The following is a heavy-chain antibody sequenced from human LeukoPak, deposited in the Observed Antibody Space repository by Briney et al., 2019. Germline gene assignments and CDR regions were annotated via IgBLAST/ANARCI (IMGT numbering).Heavy chain of an antibody. J-gene: IGHJ5*02. CDR3: ARVGYGGLNWFDP. D-gene: IGHD4-23*01. V-gene: IGHV4-39*07. CDR2: IYYSGST. Sequence: SETLSLTCTVSGASISSSTYYWGWIRQPPGKGLEWIGSIYYSGSTYYNPSLKSRVTISVDTSKNQFSLKLSSVTAADTAVYYCARVGYGGLNWFDPWGQGTLVTVSS. CDR1: GASISSSTYY.